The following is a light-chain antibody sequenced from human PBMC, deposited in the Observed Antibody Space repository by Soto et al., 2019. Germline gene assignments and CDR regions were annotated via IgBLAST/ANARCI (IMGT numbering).Light chain of an antibody. CDR2: GAS. Sequence: ERVMTQSPATLSVSPGERATLSCRASQSVSSNLAWYQHKPGQAPRLLVYGASTRATDIPARFSGSGSGTEFTLTISSLQSEDFAVYYRQQYKDWPPLTFGQGTRLEIK. V-gene: IGKV3D-15*01. CDR3: QQYKDWPPLT. CDR1: QSVSSN. J-gene: IGKJ5*01.